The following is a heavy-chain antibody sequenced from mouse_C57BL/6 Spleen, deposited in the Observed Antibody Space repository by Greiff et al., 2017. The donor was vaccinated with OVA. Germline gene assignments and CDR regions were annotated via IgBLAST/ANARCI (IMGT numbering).Heavy chain of an antibody. J-gene: IGHJ2*01. CDR1: GYTFTSYW. CDR2: IHPSDSYT. CDR3: AISGNYYENYY. V-gene: IGHV1-74*01. D-gene: IGHD1-1*02. Sequence: QVQLQQPGAELVKPGASVKVSCKASGYTFTSYWMHWVKQRPGQGLEWIGRIHPSDSYTNYNQKFKGKATLTVDKSSSTAYMQLRSLTSEDSAVYYCAISGNYYENYYWGQGTTLTVSS.